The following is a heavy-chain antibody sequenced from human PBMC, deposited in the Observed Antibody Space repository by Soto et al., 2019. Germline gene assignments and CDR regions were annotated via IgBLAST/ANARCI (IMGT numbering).Heavy chain of an antibody. CDR3: VTWCSSSSCPGDH. V-gene: IGHV3-48*01. Sequence: GGSLRLSCAASGFTFSSYSMNWVRQAPGKGLEWVSYISSSSSTIYYADSVKGRFTISRDNAKNLLYLQMNSLRAEDTAVYYCVTWCSSSSCPGDHWGQGTLVTVSS. CDR1: GFTFSSYS. CDR2: ISSSSSTI. D-gene: IGHD2-2*01. J-gene: IGHJ4*02.